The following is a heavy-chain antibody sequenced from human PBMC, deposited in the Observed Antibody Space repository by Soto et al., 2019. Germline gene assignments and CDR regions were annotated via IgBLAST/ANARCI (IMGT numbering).Heavy chain of an antibody. CDR1: GFTFSSYS. CDR3: ARDYYDFWRGWGSY. CDR2: ISSSSSTI. Sequence: EVQLVESGGGLVQPGGSLRLSCAASGFTFSSYSMNWVRQAPGKGLEWVSYISSSSSTIYYADSVKGRFTISRDNAKNSLYLQMNGLRAEDTAVYYCARDYYDFWRGWGSYWGQGTLVTVSS. D-gene: IGHD3-3*01. J-gene: IGHJ4*02. V-gene: IGHV3-48*01.